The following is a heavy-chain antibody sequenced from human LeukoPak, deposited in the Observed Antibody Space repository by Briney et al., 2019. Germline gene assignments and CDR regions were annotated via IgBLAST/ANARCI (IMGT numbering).Heavy chain of an antibody. CDR3: ARTRGLYCSGGSCHLTTTFDY. CDR2: ISYDGSNK. Sequence: GGSLRLSCAASGFTFGSYAMHWVRQAPGKGLEWVAVISYDGSNKYYADSVKGRFTISRDNSKNTLYLQMNSLRAEDTAVYYCARTRGLYCSGGSCHLTTTFDYWGQGTLVTVSS. V-gene: IGHV3-30*04. D-gene: IGHD2-15*01. CDR1: GFTFGSYA. J-gene: IGHJ4*02.